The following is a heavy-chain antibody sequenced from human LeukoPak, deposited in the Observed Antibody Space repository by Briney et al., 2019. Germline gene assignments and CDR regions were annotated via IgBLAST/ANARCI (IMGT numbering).Heavy chain of an antibody. V-gene: IGHV1-58*02. CDR1: GFTFTNSA. J-gene: IGHJ4*02. CDR2: IVVASGNT. D-gene: IGHD5-24*01. CDR3: AAAPIEMQQRGFDY. Sequence: AASVKVSCKASGFTFTNSAMQWVRHARGQRLEWVGWIVVASGNTKYAQKFQERVTITRDMSTSTAYMELSSLRPEDTAVYYCAAAPIEMQQRGFDYWGQGTLVTVSS.